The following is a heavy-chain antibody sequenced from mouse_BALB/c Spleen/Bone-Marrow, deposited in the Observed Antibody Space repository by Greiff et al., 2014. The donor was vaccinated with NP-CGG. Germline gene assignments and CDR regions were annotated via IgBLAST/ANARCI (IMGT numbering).Heavy chain of an antibody. Sequence: QVHVKQSGPGLVAPSQSLSITCTVSGFSLTSYGVHWVRQPPGKGLEWLGGIWAGGSTSYNSALMSRLSIHQDNSKSQVFLKLNSLQTDDTATYYCAREGRGYYGSSGAAMDYWGQGTSVTVSS. CDR1: GFSLTSYG. V-gene: IGHV2-9*02. CDR2: IWAGGST. D-gene: IGHD1-1*01. J-gene: IGHJ4*01. CDR3: AREGRGYYGSSGAAMDY.